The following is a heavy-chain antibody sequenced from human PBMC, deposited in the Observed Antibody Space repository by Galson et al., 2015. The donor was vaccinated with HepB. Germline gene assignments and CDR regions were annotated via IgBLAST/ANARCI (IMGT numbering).Heavy chain of an antibody. CDR1: GGTFRRNT. J-gene: IGHJ3*01. CDR2: IIPMFGTT. V-gene: IGHV1-69*13. CDR3: ARKLGPYDGFDF. Sequence: SVKVSCKGSGGTFRRNTITWVRQAPGQGLEWMGGIIPMFGTTKYAQRLQGRVTITADESTNTAYMTLTSLRSEDTALYYCARKLGPYDGFDFWGQGTLVTVSS. D-gene: IGHD7-27*01.